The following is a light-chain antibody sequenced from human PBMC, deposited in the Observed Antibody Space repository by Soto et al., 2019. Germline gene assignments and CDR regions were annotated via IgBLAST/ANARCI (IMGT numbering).Light chain of an antibody. CDR3: CSFTSSNLYV. CDR2: DVG. J-gene: IGLJ1*01. CDR1: SSDVGGYNY. V-gene: IGLV2-14*03. Sequence: QSVLTRPASVSGSPGQSITISCTGTSSDVGGYNYVSWYQHHPGEAPKVMIYDVGDRPSGVSNRFSGSKSSNTASLSISGLQAEDEADYYCCSFTSSNLYVFGTGTKVTVL.